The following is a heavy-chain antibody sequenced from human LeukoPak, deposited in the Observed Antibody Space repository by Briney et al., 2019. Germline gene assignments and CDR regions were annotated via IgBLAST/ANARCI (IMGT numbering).Heavy chain of an antibody. V-gene: IGHV3-7*01. CDR1: GFTFSSYA. J-gene: IGHJ5*02. CDR2: IKQDGSEK. Sequence: GGSLRLSCAASGFTFSSYAMSWVRQAPGKGLEWVANIKQDGSEKYYVDSVKGRFTISRDNAKNSLYLQMNSLRAEDTAVYYCARDRGIAARPGWFDPWGQGTLVTVSS. CDR3: ARDRGIAARPGWFDP. D-gene: IGHD6-6*01.